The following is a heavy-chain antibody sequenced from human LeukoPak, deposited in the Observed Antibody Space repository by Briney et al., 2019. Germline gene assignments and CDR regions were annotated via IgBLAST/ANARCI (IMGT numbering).Heavy chain of an antibody. V-gene: IGHV3-23*01. Sequence: GGSLRLSCAASGFTFSSHAMSWVRQAPGKGLEWVSAISGSGGSTYYADSVKGRFTISRDNSKNTLYLQMNSLRAEDTAVYYCAKDHEQWLVAGYFDYWGQGTLVTVSS. D-gene: IGHD6-19*01. CDR2: ISGSGGST. CDR1: GFTFSSHA. CDR3: AKDHEQWLVAGYFDY. J-gene: IGHJ4*02.